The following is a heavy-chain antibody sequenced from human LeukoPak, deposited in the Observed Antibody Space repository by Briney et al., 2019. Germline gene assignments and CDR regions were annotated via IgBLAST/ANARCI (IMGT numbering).Heavy chain of an antibody. D-gene: IGHD6-19*01. CDR1: GYTFTGYY. Sequence: ASVKVSCKASGYTFTGYYMHWVRQAPGQGLEWMGWINPNSGGTNYAQKFQGRVTMTRDTSISTAYMELSRLRSDDTAVYYCARVDSSGWYYFDYWGQRTLVTVSS. J-gene: IGHJ4*02. CDR2: INPNSGGT. CDR3: ARVDSSGWYYFDY. V-gene: IGHV1-2*02.